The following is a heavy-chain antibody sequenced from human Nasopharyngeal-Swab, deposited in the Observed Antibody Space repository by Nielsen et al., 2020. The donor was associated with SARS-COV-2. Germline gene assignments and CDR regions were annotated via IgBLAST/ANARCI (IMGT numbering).Heavy chain of an antibody. V-gene: IGHV4-59*01. CDR3: ASNSTSWYGSAFDI. D-gene: IGHD2-2*01. CDR2: IYYSGST. J-gene: IGHJ3*02. Sequence: GSLRLSCTVSGGSISSYYWSWIRQPPGKGLEWIGYIYYSGSTNYNPSLKSRVTISVDTSKNQFSLKLTSVTAADTAVYYCASNSTSWYGSAFDIWGQGTMVTVS. CDR1: GGSISSYY.